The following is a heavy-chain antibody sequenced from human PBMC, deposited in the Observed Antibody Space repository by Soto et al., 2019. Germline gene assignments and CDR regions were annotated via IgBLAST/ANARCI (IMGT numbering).Heavy chain of an antibody. Sequence: SETLSLTCTVSGGSISSYYWGWIRQPPGKGLEWIGTIYYSGSTYYNPSLTSRVTLSVDTSKNQFSLRLSSVTAADTAVYYCARHAYRSGWADHWGQGTLVTVSS. CDR1: GGSISSYY. J-gene: IGHJ4*02. V-gene: IGHV4-39*01. CDR2: IYYSGST. CDR3: ARHAYRSGWADH. D-gene: IGHD6-19*01.